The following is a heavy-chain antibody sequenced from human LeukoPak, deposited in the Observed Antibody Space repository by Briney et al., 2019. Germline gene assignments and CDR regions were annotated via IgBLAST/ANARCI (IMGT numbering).Heavy chain of an antibody. D-gene: IGHD3-10*01. Sequence: SVTVSYRSSRGTFSNYSIRGVRQAPGQGLEWMGGIIPILGTANYAQKFQGRVTITTDESTSTAYMELSSLRSEDTAVYYCARGRRITMVRGAGDYYYYSYMDVWGKGTTVTVSS. CDR3: ARGRRITMVRGAGDYYYYSYMDV. V-gene: IGHV1-69*05. CDR2: IIPILGTA. J-gene: IGHJ6*03. CDR1: RGTFSNYS.